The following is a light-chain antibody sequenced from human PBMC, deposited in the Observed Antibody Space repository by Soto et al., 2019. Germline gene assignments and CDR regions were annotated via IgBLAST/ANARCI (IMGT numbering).Light chain of an antibody. CDR1: QSVSTY. Sequence: EIVLTQSPATLSLSPGERATISCRASQSVSTYLAWYQQKPGQAPRLLIYDASNRATGIPARFSGSGSGTDFTLTISSLEPEDFAVYYCQQRSNWPPTWTFGQGTKVEI. CDR3: QQRSNWPPTWT. V-gene: IGKV3-11*01. J-gene: IGKJ1*01. CDR2: DAS.